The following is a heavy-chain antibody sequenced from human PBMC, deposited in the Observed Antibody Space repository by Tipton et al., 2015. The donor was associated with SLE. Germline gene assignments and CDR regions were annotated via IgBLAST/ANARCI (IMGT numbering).Heavy chain of an antibody. D-gene: IGHD5-18*01. CDR3: AGGYSYGFYYYYAMDV. CDR2: VYSNDDT. J-gene: IGHJ6*02. CDR1: EFTDSTNY. Sequence: SLRLSCAASEFTDSTNYMSWVRQAPGKGLEWVAIVYSNDDTYYADSVKSRFTISRDNSKNTLYLQMNSLRADDTTVYYCAGGYSYGFYYYYAMDVWGQGTTVTVPS. V-gene: IGHV3-66*01.